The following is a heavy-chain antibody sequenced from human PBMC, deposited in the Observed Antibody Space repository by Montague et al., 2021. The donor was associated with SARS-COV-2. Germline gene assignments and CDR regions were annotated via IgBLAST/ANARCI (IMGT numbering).Heavy chain of an antibody. J-gene: IGHJ4*02. CDR2: INYTGST. Sequence: SETLSLTCTVSGGSISPYYWSWIRQPPGKGLEWIGNINYTGSTXXXSSXXXRLTISVDTSENQFSLNVTSVTPADTAVYYCARVGWELRVGDYYFDYWGQGTLVTVSS. CDR1: GGSISPYY. CDR3: ARVGWELRVGDYYFDY. D-gene: IGHD1-26*01. V-gene: IGHV4-59*01.